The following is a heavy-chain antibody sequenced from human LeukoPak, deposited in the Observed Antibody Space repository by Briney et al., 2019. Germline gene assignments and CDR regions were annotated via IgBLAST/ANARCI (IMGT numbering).Heavy chain of an antibody. Sequence: SENLSLTCSVSGGSIRSGSYYWRWIRQPAGKGLELIGRIYTSGTTHYNPSLKSRVTITVDTSKNQFSVKLTSVTSANTAVYYCARWYSSSTGERFDSWGQGTQVTVSS. V-gene: IGHV4-61*02. J-gene: IGHJ4*02. CDR2: IYTSGTT. CDR3: ARWYSSSTGERFDS. D-gene: IGHD6-19*01. CDR1: GGSIRSGSYY.